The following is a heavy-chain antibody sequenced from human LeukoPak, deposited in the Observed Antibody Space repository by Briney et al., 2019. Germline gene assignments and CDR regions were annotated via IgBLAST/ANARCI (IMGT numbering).Heavy chain of an antibody. V-gene: IGHV3-30*18. J-gene: IGHJ4*02. CDR2: ISYDGSNK. CDR1: GFTFSSYG. Sequence: GGSLRLSCAASGFTFSSYGMHCVRQAPGKGLEWVADISYDGSNKYYADSVKSRFTISRDNSKNTLYLQMNSLRAEDTAVYYCAKIRPWIQLWLEMDYWGQGTLVTVS. D-gene: IGHD5-18*01. CDR3: AKIRPWIQLWLEMDY.